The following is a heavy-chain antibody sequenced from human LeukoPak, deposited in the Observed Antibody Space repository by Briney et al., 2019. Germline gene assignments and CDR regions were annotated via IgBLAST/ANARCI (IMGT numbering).Heavy chain of an antibody. CDR3: ARGHYDILTGPLGIWFDP. CDR1: GYTFTSYG. CDR2: ISPYNGGT. D-gene: IGHD3-9*01. V-gene: IGHV1-18*01. J-gene: IGHJ5*02. Sequence: ASVKVSCKASGYTFTSYGISWVRQAPGQGLEWMGWISPYNGGTNYAQKLQGRVTMTTDTSTSTAYMELRSLRSDDTAVYYCARGHYDILTGPLGIWFDPWGQGTLVTVSS.